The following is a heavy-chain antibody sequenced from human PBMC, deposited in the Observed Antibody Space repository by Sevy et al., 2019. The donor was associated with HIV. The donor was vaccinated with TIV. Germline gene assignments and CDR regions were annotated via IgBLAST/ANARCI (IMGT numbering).Heavy chain of an antibody. D-gene: IGHD5-12*01. CDR3: ARAPPVRSGDDSLNWFAP. CDR2: IHYTEST. V-gene: IGHV4-59*01. Sequence: SETLSLTCTVSGGSISAYHWSWLRQPPGKGLEWIGYIHYTESTKYNPSLESRVTISVDTSKNQFSLKLSSVTAADTAVYYCARAPPVRSGDDSLNWFAPWGQGTLVTVSS. CDR1: GGSISAYH. J-gene: IGHJ5*02.